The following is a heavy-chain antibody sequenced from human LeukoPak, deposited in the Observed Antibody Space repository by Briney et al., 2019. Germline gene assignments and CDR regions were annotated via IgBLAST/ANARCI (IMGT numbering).Heavy chain of an antibody. CDR1: GYTFTSYG. D-gene: IGHD2-15*01. Sequence: GASVKVSCKASGYTFTSYGISWVRQAPGQGLEWMGWISAYNGNTNYAQKLQGRVTMTTDTSTSTAYMELRSLRSDDTAVYYCARVPPYCSGGSCATDYWGQGTLVTVSS. J-gene: IGHJ4*02. CDR2: ISAYNGNT. V-gene: IGHV1-18*01. CDR3: ARVPPYCSGGSCATDY.